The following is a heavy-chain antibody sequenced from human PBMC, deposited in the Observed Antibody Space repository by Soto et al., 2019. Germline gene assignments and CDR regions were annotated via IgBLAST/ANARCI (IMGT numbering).Heavy chain of an antibody. Sequence: GGSLRLSCAASGFTFSSYAMSWVRQAPGKGLEWVSAISGSGGSTYYADSVRGRFAISRDDSESMVYLQMDSLKTEDTAVYYCSTDSYFTLKLVSFDYWGLGTLVTVSS. J-gene: IGHJ4*01. D-gene: IGHD3-22*01. CDR3: STDSYFTLKLVSFDY. CDR2: ISGSGGST. CDR1: GFTFSSYA. V-gene: IGHV3-23*01.